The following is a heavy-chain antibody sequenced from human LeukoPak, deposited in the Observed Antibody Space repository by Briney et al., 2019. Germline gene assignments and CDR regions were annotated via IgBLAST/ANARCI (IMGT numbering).Heavy chain of an antibody. Sequence: GGSLRLSCAASGFTFSSYWMSWVRQAPGKGLEWVANIKQDGSEKYYVDSVKGRFTISRDNAKNSLYLQMNSLRAEDTAVYYCARDSGYYFLNYFDYWGQGTLVTVSS. D-gene: IGHD3-22*01. CDR3: ARDSGYYFLNYFDY. J-gene: IGHJ4*02. CDR1: GFTFSSYW. V-gene: IGHV3-7*01. CDR2: IKQDGSEK.